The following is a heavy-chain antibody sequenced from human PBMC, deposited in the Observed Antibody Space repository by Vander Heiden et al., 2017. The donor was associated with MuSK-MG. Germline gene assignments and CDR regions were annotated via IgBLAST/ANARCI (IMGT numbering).Heavy chain of an antibody. CDR1: GYSFTSYW. V-gene: IGHV5-51*01. J-gene: IGHJ3*02. D-gene: IGHD2-2*01. CDR3: ARQYCSSTSCYFDAFDI. CDR2: IYPGDSDT. Sequence: EVQLGQSGAEVKKPGESLKISCKGSGYSFTSYWIGWVRQMPGKGLEWMGIIYPGDSDTRYSPSFQGQVTISADKSISTAYLQWSSLKASDTAMYYCARQYCSSTSCYFDAFDIWGQGTMVTVSS.